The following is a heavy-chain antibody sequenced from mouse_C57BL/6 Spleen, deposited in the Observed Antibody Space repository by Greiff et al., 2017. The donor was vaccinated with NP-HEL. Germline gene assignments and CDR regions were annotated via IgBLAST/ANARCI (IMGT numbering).Heavy chain of an antibody. CDR2: IDPSDSET. CDR3: ARSESHFDY. Sequence: QVQLKESGAELVRPGSSVKLSCKASGYTFTSYWMHWVKQRPIQGLEWIGNIDPSDSETHYNQKFKDKATLTVDKSSSTAFMQLSSLTSEDSAVYYCARSESHFDYWGQGTTLTVSS. J-gene: IGHJ2*01. V-gene: IGHV1-52*01. CDR1: GYTFTSYW.